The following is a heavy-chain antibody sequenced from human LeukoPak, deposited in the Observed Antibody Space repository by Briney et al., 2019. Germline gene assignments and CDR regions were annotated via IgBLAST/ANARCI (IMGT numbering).Heavy chain of an antibody. CDR2: IYYSGST. D-gene: IGHD4-17*01. Sequence: SESLSLTCTVSGGSISSYYWSWIRQPPGKGLEWIGYIYYSGSTNYNPSLKSRVTISVDTSKNQFSLKLSSVTAADTAVYYCAREGIPTGDFDYWGQGTLVTVSS. CDR3: AREGIPTGDFDY. J-gene: IGHJ4*02. CDR1: GGSISSYY. V-gene: IGHV4-59*01.